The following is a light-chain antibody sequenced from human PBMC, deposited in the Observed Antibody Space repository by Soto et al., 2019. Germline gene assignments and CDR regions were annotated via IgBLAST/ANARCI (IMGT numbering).Light chain of an antibody. J-gene: IGKJ5*01. CDR2: GAS. CDR3: QHYTNWAMT. Sequence: SRARLSVSQGKRATLACRASQIILTNLAWYQQKPGQAPRLLIYGASTRATGIPASFSGSGSGTEFILTICRHPCEDFVLYYEQHYTNWAMTIRQGTRLEIK. CDR1: QIILTN. V-gene: IGKV3-15*01.